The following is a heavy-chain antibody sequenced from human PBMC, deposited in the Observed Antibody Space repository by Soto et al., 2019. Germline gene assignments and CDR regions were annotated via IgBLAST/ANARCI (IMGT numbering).Heavy chain of an antibody. J-gene: IGHJ5*02. D-gene: IGHD3-3*01. CDR2: ISGSGGST. V-gene: IGHV3-23*01. Sequence: GGSLRLSCTASGFTFGDYAMSWVRQAPGKGLEWVSAISGSGGSTYYADSVKGRFTISRDNSKNTLYLQMNSLRAEDTAVYYCAKGTSYYDFWSGSQGDTWFDPWGQGTLVTVSS. CDR3: AKGTSYYDFWSGSQGDTWFDP. CDR1: GFTFGDYA.